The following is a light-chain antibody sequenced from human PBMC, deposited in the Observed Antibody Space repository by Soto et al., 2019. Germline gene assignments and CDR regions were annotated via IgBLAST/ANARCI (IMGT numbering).Light chain of an antibody. CDR2: EVS. V-gene: IGLV2-8*01. J-gene: IGLJ2*01. Sequence: QSVLTQPPSASGSPGQSVIIPSPGTTSAVGGYKYVSWYQQNPGKAPKLMIFEVSKRPSGVPDRFSGSKSGNTASLTVSGLQAEDEADYYCSSYGGSNNFVLFGGGTQLTVL. CDR3: SSYGGSNNFVL. CDR1: TSAVGGYKY.